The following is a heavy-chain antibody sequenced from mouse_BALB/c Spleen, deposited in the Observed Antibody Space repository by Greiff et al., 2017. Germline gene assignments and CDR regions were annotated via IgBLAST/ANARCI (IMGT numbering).Heavy chain of an antibody. CDR3: ARKYGNYYFDY. Sequence: VKLVESGAELAKPGASVKMSCKASGYTFTSYWMHWVKQRPGQGLEWIGYINPSTGYTEYNQKFKDKATLTADKSSSTAYMQLSSLTSEDSAVYYCARKYGNYYFDYWGQGTTLTVSS. D-gene: IGHD2-10*02. J-gene: IGHJ2*01. CDR2: INPSTGYT. CDR1: GYTFTSYW. V-gene: IGHV1-7*01.